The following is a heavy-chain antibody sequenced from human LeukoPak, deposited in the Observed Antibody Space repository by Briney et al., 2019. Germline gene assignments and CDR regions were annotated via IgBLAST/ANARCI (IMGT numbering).Heavy chain of an antibody. CDR1: GYSIRTSYS. CDR3: ARQLSPYYDFWSGYYAPYYYYYMDV. J-gene: IGHJ6*03. D-gene: IGHD3-3*01. CDR2: IYHSGST. V-gene: IGHV4-38-2*01. Sequence: SETLSLTCAVSGYSIRTSYSWGWTRQPPGKGLGWIGSIYHSGSTYYNPPLKGRVTLSVDTSKNQFSLKLSSVTAADTAVYYCARQLSPYYDFWSGYYAPYYYYYMDVWGKGTTVTVSS.